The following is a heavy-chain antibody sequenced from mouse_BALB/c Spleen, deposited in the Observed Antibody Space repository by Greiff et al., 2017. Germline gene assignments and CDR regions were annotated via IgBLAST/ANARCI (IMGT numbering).Heavy chain of an antibody. Sequence: EVKLMESGGDLVKPGGSLKLSCAASGFTFSSYGMSWVRQTPDKRLEWVATISSGGSYTYYPDSVKGRFTISRDNAKNTLYLQMSSLKSEDTAMSYYATPNTSVVATDDYFDYWGQGTTLTVSA. CDR1: GFTFSSYG. J-gene: IGHJ2*01. D-gene: IGHD1-1*01. V-gene: IGHV5-6*01. CDR2: ISSGGSYT. CDR3: ATPNTSVVATDDYFDY.